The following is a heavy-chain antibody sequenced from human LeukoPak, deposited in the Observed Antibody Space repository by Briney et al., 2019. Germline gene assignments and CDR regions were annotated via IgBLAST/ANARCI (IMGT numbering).Heavy chain of an antibody. J-gene: IGHJ4*02. V-gene: IGHV3-73*01. D-gene: IGHD4-23*01. CDR2: IGSKLNSYAT. CDR1: GFVFSGSA. Sequence: GGSLRLSCAASGFVFSGSAMHWVRPASGKGLEWVGRIGSKLNSYATGYAASVKGRFTISRDASKNTAYLQMNSLKTEDTAVYYCTRKDDYGGPIDYWGQGTLVTVSS. CDR3: TRKDDYGGPIDY.